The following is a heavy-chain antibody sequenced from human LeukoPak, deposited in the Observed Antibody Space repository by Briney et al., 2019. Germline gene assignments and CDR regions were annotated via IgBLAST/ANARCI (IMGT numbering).Heavy chain of an antibody. V-gene: IGHV4-59*08. CDR2: IHYSGST. CDR3: ARLAWGNYYYMDV. CDR1: GDSIIGYY. J-gene: IGHJ6*03. D-gene: IGHD7-27*01. Sequence: SETLSLTCTVSGDSIIGYYWSWIRQPPGKGLEWIGYIHYSGSTNYNPSLKSRVTISVDTSKNQFSLKLSSVTAADTAVYYCARLAWGNYYYMDVWGKGTTVTVSS.